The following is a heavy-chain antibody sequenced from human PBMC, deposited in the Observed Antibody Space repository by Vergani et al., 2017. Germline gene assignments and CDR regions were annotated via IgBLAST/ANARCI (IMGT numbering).Heavy chain of an antibody. V-gene: IGHV3-30*18. CDR3: AKSYGYFDY. J-gene: IGHJ4*02. CDR1: GFTFSSYG. Sequence: QVQLVESGGGVVQPGRSLRLSCAASGFTFSSYGMHWVRQAPGTGLEWVAVISYDGSNKYYADSVKGRFTTSRDNSKNTLYLQMNSLRAEDTAVYYCAKSYGYFDYWGQGTLVTVSS. CDR2: ISYDGSNK. D-gene: IGHD4-17*01.